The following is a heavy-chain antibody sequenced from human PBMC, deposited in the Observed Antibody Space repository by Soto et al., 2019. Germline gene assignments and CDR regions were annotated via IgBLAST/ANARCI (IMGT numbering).Heavy chain of an antibody. J-gene: IGHJ2*01. D-gene: IGHD3-16*01. CDR2: IYHSGST. CDR3: ARDLPFENYDYVLGSRNWYFDL. CDR1: GGSISSSNW. Sequence: QVQLQESGPGLVKPSGTLSLTCAVSGGSISSSNWWSWVRQPPGKGLEWIGAIYHSGSTNYNPSLTSRVSIAVDKSRNQFALKLSSGTAADTAVYYCARDLPFENYDYVLGSRNWYFDLWGRGTLVTVSS. V-gene: IGHV4-4*02.